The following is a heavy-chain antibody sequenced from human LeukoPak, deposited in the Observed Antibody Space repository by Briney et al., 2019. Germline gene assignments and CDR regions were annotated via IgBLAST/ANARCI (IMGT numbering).Heavy chain of an antibody. V-gene: IGHV4-39*07. J-gene: IGHJ4*02. CDR1: GDSITSSAYY. D-gene: IGHD3-22*01. Sequence: SETLSLTCTVSGDSITSSAYYWAWIRQPPGKGLEWIGEINHSGSTNYNPSLKSRVTISVDTSKNQFSLKLSSVTAADTAVYYCARDRTYYYDSSGYLPIYYFDYWGQGTLVTVSS. CDR2: INHSGST. CDR3: ARDRTYYYDSSGYLPIYYFDY.